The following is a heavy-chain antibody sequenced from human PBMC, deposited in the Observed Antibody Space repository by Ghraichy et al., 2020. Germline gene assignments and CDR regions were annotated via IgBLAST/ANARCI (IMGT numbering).Heavy chain of an antibody. J-gene: IGHJ4*02. CDR2: IYYSGST. CDR1: GGSISSGGYY. V-gene: IGHV4-31*03. CDR3: ARGGEWPHHVIDY. Sequence: SETLSLTCTVSGGSISSGGYYWSWIRQHPGKGLEWIGYIYYSGSTYYNPSLKSRVTISVDTSKNQFSLKLSSVTAADTAVYYCARGGEWPHHVIDYWGQGTLVTVSS. D-gene: IGHD3-16*01.